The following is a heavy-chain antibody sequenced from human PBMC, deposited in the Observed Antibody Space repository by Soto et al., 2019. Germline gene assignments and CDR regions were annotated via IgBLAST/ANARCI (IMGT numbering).Heavy chain of an antibody. J-gene: IGHJ4*02. Sequence: GGSLRLSCSASGFALSRYGIHWVRQAPGKGLQYVSTINHNGTSTYYADCVKDRFTISRDNSKNAVYLQMSSLRPDDTAVYYCLSATYYYASGTYYKTLDSWGQGTLVTVSS. CDR1: GFALSRYG. D-gene: IGHD3-10*01. CDR2: INHNGTST. V-gene: IGHV3-64D*06. CDR3: LSATYYYASGTYYKTLDS.